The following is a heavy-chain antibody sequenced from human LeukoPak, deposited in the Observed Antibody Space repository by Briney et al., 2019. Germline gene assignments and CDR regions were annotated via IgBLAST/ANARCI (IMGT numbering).Heavy chain of an antibody. CDR2: ISWNSGSK. D-gene: IGHD3-22*01. J-gene: IGHJ3*02. Sequence: SLRLSCAASGFKFDDYAMHWVRQAPGKGLEWVSGISWNSGSKGYADSVKGRFTISRDNSKNSLYLQMDSLRADDTALYYCVKTYYYDSSGRNDAFDIWGQGTMVTVSS. V-gene: IGHV3-9*01. CDR3: VKTYYYDSSGRNDAFDI. CDR1: GFKFDDYA.